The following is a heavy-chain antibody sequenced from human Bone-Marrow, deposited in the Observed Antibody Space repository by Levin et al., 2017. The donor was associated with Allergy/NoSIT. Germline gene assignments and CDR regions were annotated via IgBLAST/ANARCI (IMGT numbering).Heavy chain of an antibody. V-gene: IGHV4-4*07. CDR3: ARGQQGTSLNY. J-gene: IGHJ4*01. D-gene: IGHD1-1*01. CDR1: GDSMNSGY. Sequence: PSETLSLTCIVSGDSMNSGYLSWIRQAAGEGLEWIGRRYFNGGETNYNPSLKGRVSMSLDQSKNQLSLRIDSVPAAATAVYYCARGQQGTSLNYWGQGILVTVSA. CDR2: RYFNGGET.